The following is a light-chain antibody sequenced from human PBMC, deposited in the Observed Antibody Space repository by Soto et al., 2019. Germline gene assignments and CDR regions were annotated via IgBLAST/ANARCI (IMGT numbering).Light chain of an antibody. V-gene: IGLV2-14*01. CDR2: EVS. CDR1: SSDVGGYNY. CDR3: SSYKSSSTLYV. J-gene: IGLJ1*01. Sequence: QSVLTQPASVSGSPGQSITISCTGTSSDVGGYNYVSWYQQHPGKAPKLMIYEVSNRPSGVSNRFPGSKSGNTASLTISGLQAEDEADYYCSSYKSSSTLYVFGTGTKVTVL.